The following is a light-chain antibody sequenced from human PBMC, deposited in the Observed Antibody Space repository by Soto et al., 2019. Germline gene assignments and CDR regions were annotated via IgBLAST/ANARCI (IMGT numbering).Light chain of an antibody. CDR3: KQYYSTPLT. CDR1: QSVLYSSNNKNY. CDR2: WAS. J-gene: IGKJ4*01. V-gene: IGKV4-1*01. Sequence: DIVMTQPPDSLAVSLGERATINCKSSQSVLYSSNNKNYLAWYQQKPGQPPKLLIYWASTRESGVPDRFSGSGSGTDFTLTISSLQAEDVAVYYCKQYYSTPLTFGGGTKVEIK.